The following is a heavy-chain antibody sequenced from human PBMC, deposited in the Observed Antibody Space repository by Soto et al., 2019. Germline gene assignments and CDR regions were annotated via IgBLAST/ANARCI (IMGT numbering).Heavy chain of an antibody. V-gene: IGHV1-2*04. D-gene: IGHD4-4*01. CDR1: GYTFTGYY. CDR3: ARYDYNGYYFDY. Sequence: ASVKVSCKASGYTFTGYYMHWVRQAPGQGLEWMGWINPNSGGTNYAQKFQGWVTMTRDTSISTVYMELSSLKSEDTAVYYCARYDYNGYYFDYWGQGTLVTVSS. J-gene: IGHJ4*02. CDR2: INPNSGGT.